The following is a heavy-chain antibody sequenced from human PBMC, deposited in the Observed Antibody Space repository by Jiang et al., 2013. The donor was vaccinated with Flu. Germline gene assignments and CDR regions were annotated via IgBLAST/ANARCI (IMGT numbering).Heavy chain of an antibody. V-gene: IGHV4-59*01. CDR2: IYYSGST. Sequence: GPGLVKPSETLSLTCTVSGGSIRSYSWSWIRQPPGKGLEWIGYIYYSGSTNYNPSLKSRVTMSVDTSKNQFSLKLSSVTAADTAVYYCARLTTVVSYFDYWGQGTQVTVSS. CDR3: ARLTTVVSYFDY. CDR1: GGSIRSYS. D-gene: IGHD4-23*01. J-gene: IGHJ4*02.